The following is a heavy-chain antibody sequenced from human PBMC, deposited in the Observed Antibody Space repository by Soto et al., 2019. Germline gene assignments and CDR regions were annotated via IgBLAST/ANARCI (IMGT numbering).Heavy chain of an antibody. Sequence: EVQLLESGGGLVQPGGSLRLSCAASGFTFSNYAMNWVRQAPGKGLEWVSAISGCGGTTYFADSVKGRFAISRDNSKNTLDLQMDSLRAEDTAVYYCTKGPPRLVGSNYNCDYWGQGTLVTVSS. CDR2: ISGCGGTT. D-gene: IGHD6-19*01. V-gene: IGHV3-23*01. CDR1: GFTFSNYA. CDR3: TKGPPRLVGSNYNCDY. J-gene: IGHJ4*02.